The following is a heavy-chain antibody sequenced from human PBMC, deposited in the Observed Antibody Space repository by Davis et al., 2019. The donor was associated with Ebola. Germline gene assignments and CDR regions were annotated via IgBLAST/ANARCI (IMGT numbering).Heavy chain of an antibody. CDR3: ARESGGGIDY. Sequence: GGSLRLSCAASGFTFSSYAMSWVRQAPGKGLEWVSAISGSGGSTYYADSVKGRFTISRDNAKNSLYLQMNSLRDEDTAVYYCARESGGGIDYWGQGTLVTVSS. J-gene: IGHJ4*02. D-gene: IGHD1-26*01. CDR1: GFTFSSYA. CDR2: ISGSGGST. V-gene: IGHV3-23*01.